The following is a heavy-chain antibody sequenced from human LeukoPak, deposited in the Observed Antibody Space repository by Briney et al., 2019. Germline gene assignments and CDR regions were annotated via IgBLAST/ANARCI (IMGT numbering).Heavy chain of an antibody. CDR3: ARAGLLRYFDWLLLGY. J-gene: IGHJ4*02. D-gene: IGHD3-9*01. CDR1: GYSFTGHY. Sequence: ASVKVSCKASGYSFTGHYMHWVRQAPGQGLEWMGWINPKSGGTNYAQKFQGRVTMTRDTSISIAYMELSRLRSDDTAVYYCARAGLLRYFDWLLLGYWGQGTLVTVSS. V-gene: IGHV1-2*02. CDR2: INPKSGGT.